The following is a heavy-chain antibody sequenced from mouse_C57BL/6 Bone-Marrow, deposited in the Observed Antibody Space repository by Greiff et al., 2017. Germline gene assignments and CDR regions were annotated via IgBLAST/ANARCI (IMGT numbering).Heavy chain of an antibody. V-gene: IGHV1-69*01. Sequence: QVQLQQPGAELVMPGASVKLSCKASGYTFTSYWMHWVKQRPGQGLEWIGEIDPSDSYTNYNQKFKGKSTLTVDKSSSTAYMQLSSLTSEDTAVYYCARYYYGLNWYFDVWGTGTTVTVSS. D-gene: IGHD1-1*01. CDR3: ARYYYGLNWYFDV. J-gene: IGHJ1*03. CDR2: IDPSDSYT. CDR1: GYTFTSYW.